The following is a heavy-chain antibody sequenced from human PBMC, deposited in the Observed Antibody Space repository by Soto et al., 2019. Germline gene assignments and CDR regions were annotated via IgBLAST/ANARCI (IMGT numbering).Heavy chain of an antibody. CDR2: INHSGST. Sequence: PSETLSLTCAVYAGSFSGYYWKWIRQPPGKGLEWIGEINHSGSTNYNPSLKSRVTISVDTSKNQFSLNLSSVTAADTAVYYCARVWCSGWYNYWGQGTLVTVSS. V-gene: IGHV4-34*01. CDR1: AGSFSGYY. D-gene: IGHD6-19*01. J-gene: IGHJ4*02. CDR3: ARVWCSGWYNY.